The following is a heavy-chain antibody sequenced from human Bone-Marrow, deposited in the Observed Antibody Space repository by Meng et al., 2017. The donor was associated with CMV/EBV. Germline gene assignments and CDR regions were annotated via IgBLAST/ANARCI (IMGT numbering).Heavy chain of an antibody. CDR2: INHSGST. Sequence: SEPLSLTCAVYGGSFSGYYWSWIRQPPGKGLEWIGEINHSGSTNYNPSLKSRVTISVDTSKNPFSLKLSSVTAADTAVYYCARARSSSFGQFDPWGQGTLVTVSS. CDR3: ARARSSSFGQFDP. V-gene: IGHV4-34*01. CDR1: GGSFSGYY. J-gene: IGHJ5*02. D-gene: IGHD6-6*01.